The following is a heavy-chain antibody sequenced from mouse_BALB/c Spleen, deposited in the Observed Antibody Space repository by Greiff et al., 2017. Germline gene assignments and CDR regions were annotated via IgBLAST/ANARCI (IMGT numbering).Heavy chain of an antibody. CDR1: GFTFSSYG. Sequence: EVKLEESGGDLVKPGGSLKLSCAASGFTFSSYGMSWVRQTPDKRLEWVATISSGGSYTYYPDSVKGRFTISRDNAKNTLYLQMSSLKSEDTAMYYSAREGGNYGFFAYWGQGTLGTVSA. V-gene: IGHV5-6*02. J-gene: IGHJ3*01. D-gene: IGHD2-1*01. CDR2: ISSGGSYT. CDR3: AREGGNYGFFAY.